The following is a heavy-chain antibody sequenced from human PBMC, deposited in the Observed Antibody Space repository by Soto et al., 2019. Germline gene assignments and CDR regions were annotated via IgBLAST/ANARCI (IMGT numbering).Heavy chain of an antibody. V-gene: IGHV1-69*13. Sequence: ASVKVSCKASGGTFSSYAISWVRQAPGQGLEWMGGIIPIFGTANYAQKFQGRVTITADESTSTAYMELSSLRSEDTAVYYCARTIVVVPAARYGMDVWGQGTTVTVSS. J-gene: IGHJ6*02. CDR3: ARTIVVVPAARYGMDV. CDR1: GGTFSSYA. CDR2: IIPIFGTA. D-gene: IGHD2-2*01.